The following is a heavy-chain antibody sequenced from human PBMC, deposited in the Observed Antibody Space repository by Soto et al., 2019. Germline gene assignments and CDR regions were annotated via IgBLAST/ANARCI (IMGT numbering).Heavy chain of an antibody. CDR1: GASFSPYH. CDR3: ARSPTFYNYVWGNSTY. D-gene: IGHD3-16*01. V-gene: IGHV4-34*01. CDR2: VNLSGKN. Sequence: PSETLSLTCAIYGASFSPYHWSWIRQSPGKGLEWIGEVNLSGKNYYNPSFKTRVTMSVDASKNQFSLKMGSLTAADTAIYYCARSPTFYNYVWGNSTYWGQGAMVTVSS. J-gene: IGHJ4*02.